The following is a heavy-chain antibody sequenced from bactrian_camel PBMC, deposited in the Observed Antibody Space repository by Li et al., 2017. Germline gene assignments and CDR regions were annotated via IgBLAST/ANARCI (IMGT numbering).Heavy chain of an antibody. CDR3: AADHWTRVGTVTAVTAFRY. Sequence: QVQLVESGGGSVQAGGSLTLSCAVTGMNGDYCVGWFRQIPGKEREGVATIDSDGHTRYADSVKGRFTISKDHTKDTLYLEMNSLKPEDTAMYYCAADHWTRVGTVTAVTAFRYSGQGTQVTVS. V-gene: IGHV3S53*01. J-gene: IGHJ6*01. D-gene: IGHD6*01. CDR1: GMNGDYC. CDR2: IDSDGHT.